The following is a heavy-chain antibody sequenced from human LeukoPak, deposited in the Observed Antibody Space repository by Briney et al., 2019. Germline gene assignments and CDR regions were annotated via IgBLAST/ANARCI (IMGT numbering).Heavy chain of an antibody. J-gene: IGHJ5*02. CDR2: ISSSEGT. Sequence: SETLSLTCTVSGGSISNYFWTWIRQPPGKGLEWIGSISSSEGTKYNTSLKRRVTISVDVSENQFSMKLSSVTAADTAMYFCARGGSGTYYNWVGWFDPWGQGALVTVSS. CDR3: ARGGSGTYYNWVGWFDP. CDR1: GGSISNYF. D-gene: IGHD3-10*01. V-gene: IGHV4-59*01.